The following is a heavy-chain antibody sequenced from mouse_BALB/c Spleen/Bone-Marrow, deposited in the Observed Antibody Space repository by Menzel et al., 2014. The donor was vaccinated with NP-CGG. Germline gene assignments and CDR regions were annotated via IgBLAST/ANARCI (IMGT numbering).Heavy chain of an antibody. Sequence: QVQLQQSGAEQVKPGASVKLSCKASGYTFTSYYMYWVKQRPGQGLEWIGEINPSNGGTNFNEKFKSKATLTVDKSSSTAYMQLSSLTSEDSAVYYCTRSYYGSYFDVWGAGTTVTVSS. CDR1: GYTFTSYY. J-gene: IGHJ1*01. D-gene: IGHD2-1*01. V-gene: IGHV1S81*02. CDR2: INPSNGGT. CDR3: TRSYYGSYFDV.